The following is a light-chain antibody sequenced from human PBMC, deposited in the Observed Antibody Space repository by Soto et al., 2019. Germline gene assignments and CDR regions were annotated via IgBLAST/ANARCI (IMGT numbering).Light chain of an antibody. CDR3: QQRSSWYS. CDR1: QSVTKY. V-gene: IGKV3-11*01. Sequence: EIVLTQSPATLSLSPGERATLSCRASQSVTKYLAWYQQKPGQAPRLLIYDASNRATGVPARFSGSGSGTDFTLTISSLQPEDFAVYYCQQRSSWYSFGQWTKLEIK. J-gene: IGKJ2*03. CDR2: DAS.